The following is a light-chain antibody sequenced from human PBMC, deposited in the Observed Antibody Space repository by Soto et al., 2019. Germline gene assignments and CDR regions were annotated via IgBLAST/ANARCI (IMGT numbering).Light chain of an antibody. CDR3: QQYDNLPPFT. CDR1: QDIRTS. V-gene: IGKV1-33*01. Sequence: DIPMTQSPSSLSASVGARVSITCQASQDIRTSLSWFQQKPGRAPKLLIYGASNLVTGVPSRFRGSGSGRDFTFTISSLQPDDIATYYCQQYDNLPPFTFGPGTKVEIK. J-gene: IGKJ3*01. CDR2: GAS.